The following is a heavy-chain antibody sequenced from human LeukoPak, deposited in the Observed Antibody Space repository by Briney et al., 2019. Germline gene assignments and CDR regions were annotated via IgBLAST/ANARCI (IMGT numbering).Heavy chain of an antibody. V-gene: IGHV4-34*01. D-gene: IGHD1-1*01. CDR3: ARGGVGTTTNLDY. CDR1: GGSFSGYY. CDR2: INHSGST. Sequence: PSETLSLTCAVYGGSFSGYYWSWIRQPPGKGPEWIGEINHSGSTNYNPSLKSRVTISVDTSKNQFSLKLSSVTAADTAVYYCARGGVGTTTNLDYWGQGTLVTVSS. J-gene: IGHJ4*02.